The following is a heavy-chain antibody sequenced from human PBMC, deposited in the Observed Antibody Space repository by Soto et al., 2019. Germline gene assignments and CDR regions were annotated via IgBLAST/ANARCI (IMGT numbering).Heavy chain of an antibody. CDR1: GFTFDDYA. Sequence: GGSLRVSCVASGFTFDDYAMHWVRQGPGKGLEWVSGISWNGGKIAYADSVEGRFTISRDNAKNSLYLQVNSLRPEDSALYYCAKDISTYSSGSFDHWGQGTPVTVSS. D-gene: IGHD6-25*01. CDR2: ISWNGGKI. CDR3: AKDISTYSSGSFDH. J-gene: IGHJ4*02. V-gene: IGHV3-9*01.